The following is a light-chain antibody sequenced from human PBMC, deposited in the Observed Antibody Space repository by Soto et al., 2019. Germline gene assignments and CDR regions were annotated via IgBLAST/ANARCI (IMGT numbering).Light chain of an antibody. CDR2: KAS. Sequence: DIQMTQSPSTLSASVGDRVTITCRASQSISSWLAWYQQKPGKAPKLLIYKASSLESGVPSRFSGSGSCTEFTLTIRSLQPDDFATYYCKQYNSYWTFGQGTKVEIK. CDR1: QSISSW. V-gene: IGKV1-5*03. CDR3: KQYNSYWT. J-gene: IGKJ1*01.